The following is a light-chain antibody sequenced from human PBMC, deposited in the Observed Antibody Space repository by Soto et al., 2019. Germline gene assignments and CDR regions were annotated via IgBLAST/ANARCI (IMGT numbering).Light chain of an antibody. CDR3: AAWDDSLNGPV. CDR2: EGS. V-gene: IGLV2-23*01. Sequence: QSALTQPASVSGSPGQSITISCTGTSSDVGSYNLVSWYQQHPGKAPKLMIYEGSKRPSGVSNRFSGSKSGNTASLTISGLQAEDEADYSCAAWDDSLNGPVFGGGTKLTVL. J-gene: IGLJ2*01. CDR1: SSDVGSYNL.